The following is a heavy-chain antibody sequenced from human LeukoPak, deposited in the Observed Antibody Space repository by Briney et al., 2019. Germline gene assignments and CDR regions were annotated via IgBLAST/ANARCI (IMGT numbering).Heavy chain of an antibody. J-gene: IGHJ4*02. CDR2: IGIDSGNT. D-gene: IGHD1-1*01. Sequence: GGSLRLSCTASGFPFIEYSMNWVRQVPGKGLEWIAYIGIDSGNTKYADPVRGRFTTSADKTKNSLYLQMNSLRVDDTAVYYCARDHNYAFDNWGQGTLVSVAS. V-gene: IGHV3-48*01. CDR3: ARDHNYAFDN. CDR1: GFPFIEYS.